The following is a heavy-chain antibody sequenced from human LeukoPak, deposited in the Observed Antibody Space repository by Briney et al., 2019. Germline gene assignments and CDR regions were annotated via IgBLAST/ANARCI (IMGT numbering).Heavy chain of an antibody. CDR1: GFTFSSYE. D-gene: IGHD2-15*01. CDR3: ARDVLVAANYYYYGMDV. J-gene: IGHJ6*04. CDR2: ISSSSSYI. V-gene: IGHV3-21*05. Sequence: PGGSLRLSCAASGFTFSSYEMNWVRQAPGKGLEWVSYISSSSSYIYYADSVKGRFTISRDNAKNSLYLQMNSLRAEDTAVYYCARDVLVAANYYYYGMDVWGKGTTVTVSS.